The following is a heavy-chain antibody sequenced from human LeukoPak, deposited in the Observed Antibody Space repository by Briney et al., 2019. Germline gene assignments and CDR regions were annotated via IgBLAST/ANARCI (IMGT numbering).Heavy chain of an antibody. D-gene: IGHD3-10*01. CDR1: GYTFTSYG. CDR2: ISAYNGNT. Sequence: ASVTVSCKASGYTFTSYGISWVRQAPGQGLEWMGWISAYNGNTNYAQKLQGRVTMTTDTSTSTAYMELRSLRSDDTAVYYCARVPPAHMVRGVFDPWGQGTLVTVSS. CDR3: ARVPPAHMVRGVFDP. V-gene: IGHV1-18*01. J-gene: IGHJ5*02.